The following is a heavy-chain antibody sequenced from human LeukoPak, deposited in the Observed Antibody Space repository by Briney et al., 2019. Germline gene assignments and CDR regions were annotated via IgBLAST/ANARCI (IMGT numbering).Heavy chain of an antibody. CDR2: LWFDGSKE. Sequence: GTSLRLSCTASGFNFGRFGMHWVRQAPGQGPEWVAVLWFDGSKEFYAESAKGRFNISRDNSKDTLYLHMSNLRAGDTAMYYCVRGGENLFDYWGQGTLVTVSS. CDR3: VRGGENLFDY. CDR1: GFNFGRFG. J-gene: IGHJ4*02. V-gene: IGHV3-33*01. D-gene: IGHD3-10*01.